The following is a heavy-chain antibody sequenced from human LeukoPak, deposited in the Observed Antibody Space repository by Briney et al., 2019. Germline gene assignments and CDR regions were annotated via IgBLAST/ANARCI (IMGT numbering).Heavy chain of an antibody. CDR2: ISSTGST. CDR1: GGSISSGGHY. J-gene: IGHJ4*02. CDR3: ASNLYSSGWYTDY. D-gene: IGHD6-19*01. V-gene: IGHV4-61*02. Sequence: SETLSLTCTVSGGSISSGGHYWSWIRQPAGKGLEYLGRISSTGSTNYNPSLRSRVTISVDTSKNQFSLKLSSVTAADTAVYYCASNLYSSGWYTDYWGQGTLVTVSS.